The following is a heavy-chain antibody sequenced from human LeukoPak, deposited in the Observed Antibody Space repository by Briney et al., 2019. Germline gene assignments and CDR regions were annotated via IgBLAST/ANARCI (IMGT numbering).Heavy chain of an antibody. J-gene: IGHJ4*02. Sequence: GGSLRLSCVASGFTFNSYWMSWVRQAPGKGLEWVANIKQDGSEKYYVDSVKGRFTISRDNAKNSLYLQMNSLRAEDTAVYYCASGYYFPGLDYWGQGTLVTVSS. CDR2: IKQDGSEK. V-gene: IGHV3-7*01. D-gene: IGHD3-22*01. CDR3: ASGYYFPGLDY. CDR1: GFTFNSYW.